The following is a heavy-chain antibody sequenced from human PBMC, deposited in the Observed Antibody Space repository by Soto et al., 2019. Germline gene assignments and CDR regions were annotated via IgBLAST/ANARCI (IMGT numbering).Heavy chain of an antibody. V-gene: IGHV4-34*01. D-gene: IGHD3-10*01. Sequence: QVQLQQWGAGLLKPSETLSLTCAVYGGSFSGYYWRWIRQPPGKGLAWIGEINHSGSTNYNPSPKSRVTISVDTSKNQFSLKLSSVTAADTAVYYCARLLLWFGEFPRWFDPWGQGTLVTVSS. CDR2: INHSGST. CDR3: ARLLLWFGEFPRWFDP. CDR1: GGSFSGYY. J-gene: IGHJ5*02.